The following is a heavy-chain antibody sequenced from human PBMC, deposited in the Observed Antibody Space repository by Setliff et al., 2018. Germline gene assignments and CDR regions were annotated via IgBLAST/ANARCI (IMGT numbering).Heavy chain of an antibody. CDR1: GFTVSSSY. Sequence: ETLRLSCAASGFTVSSSYMSWVRQAPGKGLEWVLIIYSGGYTNYADSVKGRFTISRDNSKNTLYLQMNSLRAEDTAVYYCARDVQGGGYPDYWGQGTLVTVSS. D-gene: IGHD3-22*01. J-gene: IGHJ4*02. V-gene: IGHV3-53*01. CDR2: IYSGGYT. CDR3: ARDVQGGGYPDY.